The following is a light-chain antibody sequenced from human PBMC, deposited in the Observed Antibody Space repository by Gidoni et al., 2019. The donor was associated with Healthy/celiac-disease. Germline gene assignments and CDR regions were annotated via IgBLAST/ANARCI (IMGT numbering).Light chain of an antibody. CDR3: QSYDSSLPWV. J-gene: IGLJ3*02. CDR2: GNS. V-gene: IGLV1-40*01. Sequence: QSVLTQPPSVSGAPGQRVTISCTGSSSNIGAGYDVHWYQQLPGTAPKLLIYGNSNRPSGVPDRFSGSKSGTSASLAITGLQAEEEADYYCQSYDSSLPWVFGGGTKLTVL. CDR1: SSNIGAGYD.